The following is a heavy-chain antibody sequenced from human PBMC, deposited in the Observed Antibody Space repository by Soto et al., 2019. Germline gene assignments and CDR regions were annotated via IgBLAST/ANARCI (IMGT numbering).Heavy chain of an antibody. CDR2: IWYDGSNK. V-gene: IGHV3-33*01. CDR1: GFTFSSYG. J-gene: IGHJ4*02. CDR3: ARDCSGGSCYGY. Sequence: QVQLVESGGGVVQPGRSLRLSCAASGFTFSSYGMHWVRQAPGKGLEWVAVIWYDGSNKYYADSVQGRFTISRDNSKHTLYVQRNSLRAEDTAVYYCARDCSGGSCYGYWGQGTLVTVSS. D-gene: IGHD2-15*01.